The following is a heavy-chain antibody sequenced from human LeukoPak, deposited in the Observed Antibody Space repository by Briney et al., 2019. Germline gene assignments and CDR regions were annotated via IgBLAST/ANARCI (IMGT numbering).Heavy chain of an antibody. Sequence: KPGGSLRLSCAASGFTFSTDTMNWVRQPPGKGLEWVSSISSGSNYIYYADSVKGRFTISRDNAQNSLYLQMNSLGAEDTAMYYCARESSGYFYWGQGTLVTVSS. V-gene: IGHV3-21*01. CDR3: ARESSGYFY. J-gene: IGHJ4*02. CDR1: GFTFSTDT. D-gene: IGHD3-22*01. CDR2: ISSGSNYI.